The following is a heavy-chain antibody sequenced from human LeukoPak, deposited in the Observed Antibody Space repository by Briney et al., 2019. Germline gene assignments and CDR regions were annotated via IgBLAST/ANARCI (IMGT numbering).Heavy chain of an antibody. Sequence: PSETLSLTCAVYGGSFSGYYWSWIRQPPGKGLEWIGEINHSGSTNYNPSLKSRVTISVDTSKNQFSLKLSSVTAADTAVYYCARDGKYCSSTSCYTRYYYYGMDVWGQGTTVTVSS. CDR2: INHSGST. CDR1: GGSFSGYY. J-gene: IGHJ6*02. D-gene: IGHD2-2*02. CDR3: ARDGKYCSSTSCYTRYYYYGMDV. V-gene: IGHV4-34*01.